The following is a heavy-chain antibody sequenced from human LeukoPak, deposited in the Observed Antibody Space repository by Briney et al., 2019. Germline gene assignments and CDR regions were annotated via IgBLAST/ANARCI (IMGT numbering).Heavy chain of an antibody. CDR3: AKGDIAAAGTEGYFDY. J-gene: IGHJ4*02. D-gene: IGHD6-13*01. CDR2: IYSGGST. CDR1: GFTVSSNY. Sequence: GGSLRLSCAASGFTVSSNYMSWVRQAPGKGLEWVSVIYSGGSTYYADSVKGRFTISRDNSKNTLYLQMNSLRAEDTAVYYCAKGDIAAAGTEGYFDYWGQGTLVTVSS. V-gene: IGHV3-53*01.